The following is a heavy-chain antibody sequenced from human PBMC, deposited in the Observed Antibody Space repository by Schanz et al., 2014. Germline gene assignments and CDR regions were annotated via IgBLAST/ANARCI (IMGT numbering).Heavy chain of an antibody. V-gene: IGHV4-31*03. CDR3: ARAEINSGYARYYYGMDV. J-gene: IGHJ6*02. CDR2: IYSGSS. CDR1: GGSIKRGDTY. Sequence: QVQLQESGPRLVKPSQTLSLTCTVAGGSIKRGDTYWNWIRQQLGKGLEWIGYIYSGSSYFNPSLKSRVTITGDASKNQFSLTLSSVTVADTAVYYCARAEINSGYARYYYGMDVWGQGTTVTVSS. D-gene: IGHD5-12*01.